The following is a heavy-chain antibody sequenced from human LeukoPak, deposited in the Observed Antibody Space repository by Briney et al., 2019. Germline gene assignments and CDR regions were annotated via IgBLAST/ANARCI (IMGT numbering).Heavy chain of an antibody. D-gene: IGHD1-1*01. Sequence: PSETLSLTCTVSGGSISSSCYYWGWIRQPPGKGLEWIASIYYSGSTYYNPSLKSRVTISVDTSKNQFSLKLSSVTAADTAVYYCARLERLTTGTTFDYWGQGTLVTVSS. J-gene: IGHJ4*02. CDR1: GGSISSSCYY. V-gene: IGHV4-39*01. CDR3: ARLERLTTGTTFDY. CDR2: IYYSGST.